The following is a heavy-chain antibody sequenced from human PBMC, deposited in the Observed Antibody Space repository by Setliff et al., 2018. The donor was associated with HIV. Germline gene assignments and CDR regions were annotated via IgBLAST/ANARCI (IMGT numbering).Heavy chain of an antibody. CDR2: IHYSGST. V-gene: IGHV4-59*01. CDR1: GGSISGYY. CDR3: ARLRDMEWELIGLDY. Sequence: SETLSLTCTVSGGSISGYYWSWIRQPPGKGLEWIGYIHYSGSTNYNPSLKSRVTISLDTSKNQFSLKLSSVTAADTAIYYCARLRDMEWELIGLDYWGQGTLVTVSS. D-gene: IGHD1-26*01. J-gene: IGHJ4*02.